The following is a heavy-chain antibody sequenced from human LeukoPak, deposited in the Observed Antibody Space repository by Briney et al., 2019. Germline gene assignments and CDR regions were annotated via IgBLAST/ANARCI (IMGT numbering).Heavy chain of an antibody. V-gene: IGHV3-7*01. D-gene: IGHD5-24*01. CDR3: ARERDGRFFDY. Sequence: GGSLRLSCAVSGLTFIWMSWVRQAPGKGLEWVANINQDGSEKYFMDSVKGRFTISRDNSKNSLHLQMNTLRAEDTALYYCARERDGRFFDYWGQGTLVTVSS. J-gene: IGHJ4*02. CDR2: INQDGSEK. CDR1: GLTFIW.